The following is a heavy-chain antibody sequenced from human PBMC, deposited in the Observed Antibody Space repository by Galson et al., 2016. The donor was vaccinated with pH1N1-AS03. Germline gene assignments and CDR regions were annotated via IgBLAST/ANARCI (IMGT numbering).Heavy chain of an antibody. D-gene: IGHD6-19*01. J-gene: IGHJ4*02. CDR2: IRNSGSYI. Sequence: SLRLSCAASGFTFSSYSMTWVRQAPGKGLEWVSFIRNSGSYISYGDSVKGRFTVSRDNAQNLLYLQMNSLRDEDTAVYYCARDGPPQGISVAGSFDFWGQGTLVTVSS. V-gene: IGHV3-21*01. CDR3: ARDGPPQGISVAGSFDF. CDR1: GFTFSSYS.